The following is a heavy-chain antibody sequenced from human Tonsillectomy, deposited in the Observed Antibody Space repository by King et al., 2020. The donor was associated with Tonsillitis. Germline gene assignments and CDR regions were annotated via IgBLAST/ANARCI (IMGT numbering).Heavy chain of an antibody. J-gene: IGHJ4*02. D-gene: IGHD3-22*01. CDR1: GFTFSSYA. V-gene: IGHV3-23*04. Sequence: VQLVESGGGLVQTGGSLRLSCAASGFTFSSYAMRWVRQAPGKGLECVSLVTGNGGSTYYADSVKGRFTISRDNSKNTLSLQMNSLRAEDTAIYYCAKAAWFSSGEFDSWGQGTLVTVSS. CDR2: VTGNGGST. CDR3: AKAAWFSSGEFDS.